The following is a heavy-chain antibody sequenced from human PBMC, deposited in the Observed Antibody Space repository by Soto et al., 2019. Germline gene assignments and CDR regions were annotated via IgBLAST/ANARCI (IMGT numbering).Heavy chain of an antibody. CDR1: GFTFGDYA. D-gene: IGHD3-22*01. J-gene: IGHJ4*02. Sequence: PGGALSLSCTASGFTFGDYAMSWVRQAPGKGQEWVGFIRSKAYGGTTEYAASVKGRFTISRDDSKSIAYLQMNSLKTEDTAVYYCTRDLKVPLDYYYDSSGYYYWGQGTLVPVSS. CDR3: TRDLKVPLDYYYDSSGYYY. CDR2: IRSKAYGGTT. V-gene: IGHV3-49*04.